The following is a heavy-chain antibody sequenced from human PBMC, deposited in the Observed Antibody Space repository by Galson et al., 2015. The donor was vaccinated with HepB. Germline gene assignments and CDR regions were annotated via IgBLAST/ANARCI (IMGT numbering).Heavy chain of an antibody. D-gene: IGHD6-13*01. Sequence: SLRLSCAASGFTFSSYAMHWVRQAPGKGLEWVAVISYDGSNKYYADSVKGRFTISRDNSKNTLYLQMNSLSAEDTAVYYCAKGTRRSKAAAGPNWFDPWGQGTLVTVSS. CDR2: ISYDGSNK. V-gene: IGHV3-30-3*02. CDR3: AKGTRRSKAAAGPNWFDP. J-gene: IGHJ5*02. CDR1: GFTFSSYA.